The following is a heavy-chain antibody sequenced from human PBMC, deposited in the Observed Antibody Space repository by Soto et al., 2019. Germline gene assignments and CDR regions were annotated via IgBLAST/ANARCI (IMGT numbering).Heavy chain of an antibody. J-gene: IGHJ3*02. CDR1: GYTFTSYA. CDR2: INAGNGNT. D-gene: IGHD3-22*01. V-gene: IGHV1-3*01. Sequence: GASVKVSCKASGYTFTSYAMHWVRQAPGQRLEWMGWINAGNGNTKYSQKFQGRVTITRDTSASTAYMELSSLRSEDTAVYYCARDPGSITMIVVVPTDIWGQGTMVTVSS. CDR3: ARDPGSITMIVVVPTDI.